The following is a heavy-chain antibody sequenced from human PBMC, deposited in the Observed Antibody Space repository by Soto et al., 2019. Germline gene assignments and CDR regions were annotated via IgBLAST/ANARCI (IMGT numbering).Heavy chain of an antibody. V-gene: IGHV4-34*01. CDR1: GGSFSGYY. D-gene: IGHD3-3*01. CDR3: ARGADADDFWSGYYTVAFDI. CDR2: INHSGST. Sequence: SETLSLTCAVYGGSFSGYYWSWIRQPPGKGLEWIGEINHSGSTNYNSSHKSRVTISVDTSKNQYSLKLSSVTAADTAVYYCARGADADDFWSGYYTVAFDIWGQGTMVTVSS. J-gene: IGHJ3*02.